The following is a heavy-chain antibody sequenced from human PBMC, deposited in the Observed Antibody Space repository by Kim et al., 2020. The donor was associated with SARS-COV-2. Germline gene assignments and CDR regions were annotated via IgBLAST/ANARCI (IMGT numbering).Heavy chain of an antibody. CDR3: AKGVEEWFGARRHYYYYGMDV. Sequence: GGSLRLSCAASGFTFSSYAMSWVRQAPGKGLEWVSAISGSGGSTYYADSVKGRFTISRDNSKNTLYLQMNSLRAEDTAVYYCAKGVEEWFGARRHYYYYGMDVWGQGTTVTVSS. CDR2: ISGSGGST. D-gene: IGHD3-10*01. V-gene: IGHV3-23*01. J-gene: IGHJ6*02. CDR1: GFTFSSYA.